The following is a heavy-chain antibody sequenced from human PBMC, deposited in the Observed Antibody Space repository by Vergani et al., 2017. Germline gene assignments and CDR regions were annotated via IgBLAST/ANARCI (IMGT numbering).Heavy chain of an antibody. Sequence: QVQLQQWGAGLLKPSETLSLTCAVYGGSFSGYYWSWIRQPPGKGLEWIGSIYYSGSTYYNPSLKSRVTISVDTSKNQFSLKLSSVTAADTAVYYCARGAAYYYYGMDVWGQGTTVTVSS. V-gene: IGHV4-34*01. CDR1: GGSFSGYY. J-gene: IGHJ6*02. CDR2: IYYSGST. CDR3: ARGAAYYYYGMDV.